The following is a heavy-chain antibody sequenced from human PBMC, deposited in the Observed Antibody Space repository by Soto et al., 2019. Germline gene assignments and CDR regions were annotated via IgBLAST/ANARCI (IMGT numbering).Heavy chain of an antibody. Sequence: QVQLQESGPGLVKPSQTLSLTCNVSGGSISSDIYNWNWVRQPPGKGLEWIGYIYYTGSTYYSPSLKRRVTLSVDTSRNRFSLKLSSVTAADTAVYYCARDVKMRSTGRRSFDLWGQGTLVTVSS. V-gene: IGHV4-30-4*01. CDR1: GGSISSDIYN. D-gene: IGHD1-26*01. CDR2: IYYTGST. CDR3: ARDVKMRSTGRRSFDL. J-gene: IGHJ4*02.